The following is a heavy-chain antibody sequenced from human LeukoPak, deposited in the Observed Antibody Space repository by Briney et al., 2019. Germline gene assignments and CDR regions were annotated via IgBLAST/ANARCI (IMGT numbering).Heavy chain of an antibody. CDR3: ARWIRDYYYYYGMDV. J-gene: IGHJ6*02. V-gene: IGHV4-59*08. CDR2: IYYSGST. Sequence: PSETLSLTCTVSGGSISGYYWSWIRQPPGKGLEWIGYIYYSGSTNYNPSLKSRVTISVDTSKNQFSLKLISVTAADTAVYYCARWIRDYYYYYGMDVWGQGTTVTVSS. CDR1: GGSISGYY. D-gene: IGHD2-2*03.